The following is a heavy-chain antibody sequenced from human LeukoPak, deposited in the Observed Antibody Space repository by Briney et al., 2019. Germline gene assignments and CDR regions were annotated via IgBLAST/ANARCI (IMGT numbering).Heavy chain of an antibody. Sequence: GGSLRLSCAASGFAFSTYSIHWVRQAPGKGLEWVSYISSSGDTVYYPDSVKGRFTISRDNSKNTLYLQMNSLRAEDTAVYYCARDGSGPDYYYYGMGVWGQGTTVTVSS. D-gene: IGHD3-3*01. CDR2: ISSSGDTV. J-gene: IGHJ6*02. CDR3: ARDGSGPDYYYYGMGV. V-gene: IGHV3-48*01. CDR1: GFAFSTYS.